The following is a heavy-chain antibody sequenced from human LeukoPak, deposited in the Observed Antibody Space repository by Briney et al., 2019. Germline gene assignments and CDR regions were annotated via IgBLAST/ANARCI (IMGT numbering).Heavy chain of an antibody. V-gene: IGHV4-34*01. CDR1: GGSFSGYY. CDR3: ARGPRSGWYPIDY. J-gene: IGHJ4*02. D-gene: IGHD6-13*01. CDR2: INHSGST. Sequence: SETLSLTCAVYGGSFSGYYWSWIRQPPGKGLEWIGEINHSGSTNYNPSLKSRVTISVDTSKNQFSLKLSSVTAADTAVYYCARGPRSGWYPIDYWGQGTLVTVSS.